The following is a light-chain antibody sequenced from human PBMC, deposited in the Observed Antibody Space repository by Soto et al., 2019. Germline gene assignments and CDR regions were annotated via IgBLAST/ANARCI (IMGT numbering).Light chain of an antibody. CDR2: AEX. J-gene: IGKJ5*01. CDR1: HDIATY. Sequence: DIQMTQSPSSLIPSIGDSVIITXRASHDIATYLDWYQRTPGKXTKHLXXAEXSLQTGVPSRFTGSGSGTEFTLTIDSLQPEYFSTYYCQQSYTTPRSTFGQGTRLEIK. CDR3: QQSYTTPRST. V-gene: IGKV1-39*01.